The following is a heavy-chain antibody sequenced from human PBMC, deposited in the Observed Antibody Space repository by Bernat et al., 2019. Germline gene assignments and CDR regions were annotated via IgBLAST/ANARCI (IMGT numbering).Heavy chain of an antibody. J-gene: IGHJ3*02. CDR3: TRVTVRAAERLDVFDI. CDR1: GFTFADYA. Sequence: EVQVVESGGGLAQPGRSLRLSCSGSGFTFADYAMSWFRQAPGKGLEWVGFIRSKAYRGTTEYAAPVKGRFTISRDDSKSIAYLQMNSLKIEDTAVYYCTRVTVRAAERLDVFDIWGQGTVVTVSS. CDR2: IRSKAYRGTT. D-gene: IGHD6-25*01. V-gene: IGHV3-49*03.